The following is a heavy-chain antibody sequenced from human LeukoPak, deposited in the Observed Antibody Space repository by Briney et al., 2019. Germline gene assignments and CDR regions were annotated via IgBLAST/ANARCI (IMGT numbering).Heavy chain of an antibody. CDR3: ARPYYDILTGYPN. D-gene: IGHD3-9*01. CDR1: GYTFTGYF. J-gene: IGHJ4*02. V-gene: IGHV1-2*02. Sequence: ASVKVSCKASGYTFTGYFMHWVRQAPGQGLEWMGWINPNSGGTNYAQKFQGRVTMTRDTSISTAYMELSRLRSDDTAVYYCARPYYDILTGYPNWGQGILVTVSS. CDR2: INPNSGGT.